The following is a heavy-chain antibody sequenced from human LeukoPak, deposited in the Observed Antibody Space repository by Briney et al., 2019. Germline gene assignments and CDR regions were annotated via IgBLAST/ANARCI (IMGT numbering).Heavy chain of an antibody. Sequence: ASVKVSCKASGYTFTSYGISWVRQAPGQGLEGMGWISAYNGNTNYAQKLQGRVTMTTDTSTSTAYMELRSLRSDDTAVYYCANTGILYCSGGSCYPGYFDYWGQGTLVTVSS. J-gene: IGHJ4*02. D-gene: IGHD2-15*01. V-gene: IGHV1-18*01. CDR3: ANTGILYCSGGSCYPGYFDY. CDR2: ISAYNGNT. CDR1: GYTFTSYG.